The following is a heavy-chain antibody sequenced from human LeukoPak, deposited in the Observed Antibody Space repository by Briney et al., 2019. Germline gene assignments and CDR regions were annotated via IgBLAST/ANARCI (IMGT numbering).Heavy chain of an antibody. CDR2: ISYDGSNK. Sequence: GGSLRLSCAASGFTFSSYAMHWVRQAPGKGLEWVAVISYDGSNKYYADSVKGRLTISRDNSKNTLYLQMNSLRAEDTAVYYCARGPPVKLRGSSSWYNWFDPWGQGTLVTVSS. CDR1: GFTFSSYA. D-gene: IGHD6-13*01. CDR3: ARGPPVKLRGSSSWYNWFDP. V-gene: IGHV3-30-3*01. J-gene: IGHJ5*02.